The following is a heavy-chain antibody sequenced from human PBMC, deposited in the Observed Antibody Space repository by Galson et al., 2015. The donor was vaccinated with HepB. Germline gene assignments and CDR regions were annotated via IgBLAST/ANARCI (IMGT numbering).Heavy chain of an antibody. J-gene: IGHJ6*02. Sequence: TLSLTCAVYGGSFSGYYWSWIRQPPGKGPEWIGEINHSGSTNYNPSLKSRVTISVDTSKNQFSLKLSSVTAADTAVYYCTCARGVYYYYYGMDVWGQGTTVTVSS. CDR2: INHSGST. CDR3: TCARGVYYYYYGMDV. V-gene: IGHV4-34*01. CDR1: GGSFSGYY. D-gene: IGHD3-10*01.